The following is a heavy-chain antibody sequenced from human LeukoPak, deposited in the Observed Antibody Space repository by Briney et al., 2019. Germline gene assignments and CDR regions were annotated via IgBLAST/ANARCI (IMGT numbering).Heavy chain of an antibody. D-gene: IGHD3-22*01. V-gene: IGHV1-69-2*01. CDR1: GYTFTDYY. Sequence: ASVKISCKVSGYTFTDYYMHWVQQAPGKGLEWMGLVDPEDGETIYAEKFQGRVTITADTSTDTAYMELSSLRSEDTDVYYCATSFPYYYDSSGHYTRYNWFDPWGQGTLVTVSS. CDR3: ATSFPYYYDSSGHYTRYNWFDP. CDR2: VDPEDGET. J-gene: IGHJ5*02.